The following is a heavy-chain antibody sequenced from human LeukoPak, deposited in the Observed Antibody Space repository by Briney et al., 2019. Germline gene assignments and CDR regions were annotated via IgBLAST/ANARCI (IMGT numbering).Heavy chain of an antibody. CDR1: GFTFSSYA. D-gene: IGHD2-2*01. CDR2: ISGSGGST. Sequence: GGSLRLSCAASGFTFSSYAMSWVRQAPGKGLEWVSAISGSGGSTYYANSVKGRFTISRDNSKNTLYLQMNSLRAEDTAVYYCAKLSLTDIVVVPAVSNWFDPWGQGTLVTVSS. V-gene: IGHV3-23*01. CDR3: AKLSLTDIVVVPAVSNWFDP. J-gene: IGHJ5*02.